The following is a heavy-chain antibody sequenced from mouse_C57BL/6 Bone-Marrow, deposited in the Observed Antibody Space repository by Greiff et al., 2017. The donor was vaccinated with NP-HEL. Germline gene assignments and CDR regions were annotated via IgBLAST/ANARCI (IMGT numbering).Heavy chain of an antibody. D-gene: IGHD3-2*02. J-gene: IGHJ3*01. CDR1: GYTFTSYW. Sequence: QVQLQQPGAELVKPGASVKLSCKASGYTFTSYWMHWVKQRPGRGLEWIGRIDPNSGGTKYNEKFKSKATLTVDKPSSTAYMQRSSLTSEDSAVYDCAADSSGSSFAYWGQGTPLTVSA. V-gene: IGHV1-72*01. CDR3: AADSSGSSFAY. CDR2: IDPNSGGT.